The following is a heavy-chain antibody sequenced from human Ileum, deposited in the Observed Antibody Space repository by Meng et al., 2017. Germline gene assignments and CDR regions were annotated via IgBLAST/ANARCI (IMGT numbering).Heavy chain of an antibody. CDR2: IKHGGGEE. J-gene: IGHJ6*02. Sequence: GESLKISCAASGFTFSSCWMSWVRQAPGKGLEWVANIKHGGGEEYYVDSVKGRFTISRDNAKNSLYLQMNSLRAEDTAVYHCARLRPYGSGINYYYYGMDVWGQGTTVTVSS. D-gene: IGHD3-10*01. CDR3: ARLRPYGSGINYYYYGMDV. V-gene: IGHV3-7*01. CDR1: GFTFSSCW.